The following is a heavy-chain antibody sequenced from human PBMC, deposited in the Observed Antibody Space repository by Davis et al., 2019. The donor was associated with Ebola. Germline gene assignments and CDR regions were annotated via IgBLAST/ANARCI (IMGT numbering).Heavy chain of an antibody. CDR1: GFTFSSYS. CDR3: ARVRLGYSYRTSPFDY. V-gene: IGHV3-7*03. Sequence: PGGSLRLSCAASGFTFSSYSMNWVRQAPGKGLEWVANIKQDGSEKYYVDSVKGRFTISRDNAKNSLYLQMNSLRAEDTAVYYCARVRLGYSYRTSPFDYWGQGTLVTVSS. D-gene: IGHD5-18*01. J-gene: IGHJ4*02. CDR2: IKQDGSEK.